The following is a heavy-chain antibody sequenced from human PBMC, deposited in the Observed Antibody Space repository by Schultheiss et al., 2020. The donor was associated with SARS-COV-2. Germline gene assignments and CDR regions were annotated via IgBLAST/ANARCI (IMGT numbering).Heavy chain of an antibody. CDR3: ARGGDDYPYYHYMDV. CDR1: GFTFSTYS. Sequence: GESLKISCVVSGFTFSTYSMNWVRQAPGKGLEWVANIKQDGSEKYYVDSVKGRFTISRDNAKNSLYLQMNSLRAEDTAVYYCARGGDDYPYYHYMDVWGKGTTVTVSS. D-gene: IGHD2-21*02. J-gene: IGHJ6*03. CDR2: IKQDGSEK. V-gene: IGHV3-7*02.